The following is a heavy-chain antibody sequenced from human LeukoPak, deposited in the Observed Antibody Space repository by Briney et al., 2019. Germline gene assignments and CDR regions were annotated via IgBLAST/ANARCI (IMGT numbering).Heavy chain of an antibody. V-gene: IGHV3-66*01. J-gene: IGHJ5*01. D-gene: IGHD5-18*01. CDR3: ARDLGSYVDS. CDR2: IYREDRT. Sequence: GGSLRLSCAASGFTVSSNYMSWVRQAPGKGLEWVSIIYREDRTFYADSEKDRFTISRDNSKRTLFLQMNSLRAEDTAVYYCARDLGSYVDSWGHGTLVTVSS. CDR1: GFTVSSNY.